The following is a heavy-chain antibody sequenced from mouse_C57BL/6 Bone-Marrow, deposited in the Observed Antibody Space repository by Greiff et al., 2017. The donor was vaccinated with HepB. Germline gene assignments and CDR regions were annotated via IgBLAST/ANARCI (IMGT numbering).Heavy chain of an antibody. Sequence: EVKLEESGGGLVQPKGSLKLSCAASGFSFNTYAMNWVRQAPGKGLEWVARIRSKSNNYATYYADSVKDRFTISRDDSESMLYLQMNNLKTEDTAMYYCVRHFPYDGYYDGYFDYWGQGTTLTVSS. CDR2: IRSKSNNYAT. J-gene: IGHJ2*01. V-gene: IGHV10-1*01. D-gene: IGHD2-3*01. CDR1: GFSFNTYA. CDR3: VRHFPYDGYYDGYFDY.